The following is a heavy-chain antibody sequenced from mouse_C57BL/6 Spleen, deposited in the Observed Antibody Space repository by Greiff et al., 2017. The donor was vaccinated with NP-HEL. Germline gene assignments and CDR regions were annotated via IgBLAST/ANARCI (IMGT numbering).Heavy chain of an antibody. CDR3: ASSNDGPAMDY. CDR1: GYTFTSYW. V-gene: IGHV1-64*01. Sequence: VQLQQPGAELVKPGASVKLSCKASGYTFTSYWMHWVKQRPGQGLEWIGMIHPNSGSTNYNEKFKSKATLTVDKSSSTAYMQLSSLTSDDSAVYYCASSNDGPAMDYWGQGTSVTVSS. J-gene: IGHJ4*01. D-gene: IGHD2-3*01. CDR2: IHPNSGST.